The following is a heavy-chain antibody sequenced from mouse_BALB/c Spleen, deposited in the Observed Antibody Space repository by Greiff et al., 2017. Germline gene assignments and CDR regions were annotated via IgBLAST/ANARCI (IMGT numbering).Heavy chain of an antibody. CDR3: ARSITTVRPFDY. CDR2: INPSTGYT. Sequence: QVQLQQSGAELAKPGASVKMSCKASGYTFTSYWMHWVKQRPGQGLEWIGYINPSTGYTEYNQKFKDKATLTADKSSSTAYMQLSSLTSEDSAVYYCARSITTVRPFDYWGQGTTLTVSS. V-gene: IGHV1-7*01. D-gene: IGHD1-1*01. J-gene: IGHJ2*01. CDR1: GYTFTSYW.